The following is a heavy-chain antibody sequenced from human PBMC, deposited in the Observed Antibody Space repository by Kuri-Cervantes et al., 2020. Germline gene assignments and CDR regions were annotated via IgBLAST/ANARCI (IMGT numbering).Heavy chain of an antibody. Sequence: LSLTRAASGFSFCRYARSWVPQGPGKGLEWVSAISGSGGRTYYADSVKGRFTISRETSKNTLYLQMNSLRAEDTAVYYCAKVGFWSGYYGMDVWGQGTTVTVSS. V-gene: IGHV3-23*01. CDR3: AKVGFWSGYYGMDV. CDR1: GFSFCRYA. D-gene: IGHD3-3*01. J-gene: IGHJ6*02. CDR2: ISGSGGRT.